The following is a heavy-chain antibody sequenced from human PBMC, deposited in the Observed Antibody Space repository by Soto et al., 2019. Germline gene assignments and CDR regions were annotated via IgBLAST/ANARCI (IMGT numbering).Heavy chain of an antibody. CDR1: GFNFGSYW. CDR3: ARGTPTPGVDY. D-gene: IGHD7-27*01. CDR2: IKEDGREM. J-gene: IGHJ4*02. Sequence: EVQLVESGGGLVQPGGSLRLACAASGFNFGSYWINWVRQAPGKGLEWVANIKEDGREMYYVDSVKGRFTVSRDNAKNSLYLQMDRLRAEDTALYYCARGTPTPGVDYWGQGNLVTVSS. V-gene: IGHV3-7*03.